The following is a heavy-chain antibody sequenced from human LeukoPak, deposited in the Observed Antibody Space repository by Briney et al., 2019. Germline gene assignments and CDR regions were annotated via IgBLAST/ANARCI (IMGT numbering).Heavy chain of an antibody. Sequence: SETLSLTCTVSGYSISSGYYWGWIRQPPGKGLEWIGSIYHSGSTYYNPSLKSRVTISVDTSRNQFSLKLSSVTAADTAVYYCARDNIVVVAATKAYYFDYWGQGTLVTVSS. V-gene: IGHV4-38-2*02. CDR1: GYSISSGYY. D-gene: IGHD2-15*01. CDR2: IYHSGST. J-gene: IGHJ4*02. CDR3: ARDNIVVVAATKAYYFDY.